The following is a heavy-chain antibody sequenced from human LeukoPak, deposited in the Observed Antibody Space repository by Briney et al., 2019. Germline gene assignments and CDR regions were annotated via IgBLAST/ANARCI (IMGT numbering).Heavy chain of an antibody. J-gene: IGHJ6*03. Sequence: ASGMVSCKASGYSFTSYGISWVRQAPGQGLEWVGWIGADNGDTTNAQKVQGRVTMTTDTSTSTASMELRSLRFDDTAVYYCARDLPRRESNSFYFYAYYMDVWGKGTTVIVSS. V-gene: IGHV1-18*01. CDR1: GYSFTSYG. CDR3: ARDLPRRESNSFYFYAYYMDV. D-gene: IGHD4-23*01. CDR2: IGADNGDT.